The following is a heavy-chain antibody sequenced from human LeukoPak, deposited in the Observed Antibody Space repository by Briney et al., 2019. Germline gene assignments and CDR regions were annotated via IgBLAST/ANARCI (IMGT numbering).Heavy chain of an antibody. V-gene: IGHV7-4-1*02. CDR2: INTNTGNP. J-gene: IGHJ4*02. D-gene: IGHD6-13*01. CDR1: GYTFTSYA. Sequence: ASVKVSCKASGYTFTSYAMNWVRQAPGQGLEWMGWINTNTGNPTYAQGFTGRFVFSLDTSVSTAYLQISSLKAEDTAVYYCARGSGYRTKYSSSWSTGSSPWDYWGQGTLVTVSS. CDR3: ARGSGYRTKYSSSWSTGSSPWDY.